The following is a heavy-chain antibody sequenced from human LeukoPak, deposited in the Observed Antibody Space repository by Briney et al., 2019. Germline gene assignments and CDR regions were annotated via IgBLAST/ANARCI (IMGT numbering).Heavy chain of an antibody. Sequence: GGSLRLSCAASGFTFSSYSMNWVRQAPGKGLEWVSSISSSSSYIYYADSVKGRLTISRDNAKNSLYLQMNSLRAEDTAVYYCARVTVAVVYYYYYGMDVWGKGTTVTVSS. V-gene: IGHV3-21*01. CDR2: ISSSSSYI. D-gene: IGHD2-15*01. J-gene: IGHJ6*04. CDR3: ARVTVAVVYYYYYGMDV. CDR1: GFTFSSYS.